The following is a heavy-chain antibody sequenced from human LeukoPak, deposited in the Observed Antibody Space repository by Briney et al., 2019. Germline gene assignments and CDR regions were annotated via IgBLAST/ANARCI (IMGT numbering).Heavy chain of an antibody. CDR1: GFTFDDYA. V-gene: IGHV3-23*01. J-gene: IGHJ5*02. Sequence: GGSLRLSCAASGFTFDDYAMHWVRQAPGKGLEWVSAISGSGGSTYYADSVKGRFTISRDNSKNTLYLQMNSLRAEDTAVYYCAKDEDYYDSSGYWSWGQGTLVTVSS. D-gene: IGHD3-22*01. CDR3: AKDEDYYDSSGYWS. CDR2: ISGSGGST.